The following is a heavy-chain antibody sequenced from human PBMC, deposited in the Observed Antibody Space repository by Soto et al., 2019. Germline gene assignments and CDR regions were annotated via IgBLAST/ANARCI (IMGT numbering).Heavy chain of an antibody. CDR2: IIPIFRRV. D-gene: IGHD1-26*01. CDR1: GGGLSDYA. CDR3: ASGLYSGSHARYFSYGLDV. Sequence: GVSVKGSCKASGGGLSDYAVSWGRHPPGQGLEWMGGIIPIFRRVNFAQKFQGSVTIIADESTTTVYMEMSSLKSDDTAVYYCASGLYSGSHARYFSYGLDVWAQPPTGTVAS. V-gene: IGHV1-69*01. J-gene: IGHJ6*02.